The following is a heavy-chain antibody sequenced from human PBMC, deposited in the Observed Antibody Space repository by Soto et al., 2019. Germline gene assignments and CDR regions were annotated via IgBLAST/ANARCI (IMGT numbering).Heavy chain of an antibody. CDR3: ARVNDFWSSSYGMDV. V-gene: IGHV1-2*04. D-gene: IGHD3-3*01. CDR2: INPNSGGT. J-gene: IGHJ6*02. Sequence: XSVKVPCKGPGYRFHGHYMHWVRPGPGQGLEWMGWINPNSGGTNYAQKFQGWVTMTRDTSISTAYMELSRLRSDDTAVYYCARVNDFWSSSYGMDVWGQGPTVTVSS. CDR1: GYRFHGHY.